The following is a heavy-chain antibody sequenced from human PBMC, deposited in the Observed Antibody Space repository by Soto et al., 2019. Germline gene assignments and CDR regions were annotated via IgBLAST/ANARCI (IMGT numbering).Heavy chain of an antibody. Sequence: GGSLRLSCAASGFTFSSYGMHWVRQAPGKGLEWVAVIWYDGSNKYYADSVKGRFTISRDNSKNTLYLQMNSLRAEDTAVYYCARDGPAAGNDAFDIWGQGTMVTVSS. J-gene: IGHJ3*02. CDR3: ARDGPAAGNDAFDI. V-gene: IGHV3-33*01. D-gene: IGHD6-13*01. CDR1: GFTFSSYG. CDR2: IWYDGSNK.